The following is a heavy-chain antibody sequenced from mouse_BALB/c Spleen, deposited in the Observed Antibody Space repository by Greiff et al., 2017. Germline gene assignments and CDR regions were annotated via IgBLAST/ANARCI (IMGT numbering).Heavy chain of an antibody. CDR1: GYTFTSYW. CDR2: IDPSDSET. V-gene: IGHV1-69*02. J-gene: IGHJ1*01. D-gene: IGHD2-4*01. CDR3: ARYDYDGYFDV. Sequence: QVQLQQPGAELVKPGAPVKLSCMASGYTFTSYWMNWVKQRPGRGLEWIGRIDPSDSETHYNQKFKDKATLTVDKSSSTAYIQLSSLTSEDSAVYYCARYDYDGYFDVWGAGTTVTVSS.